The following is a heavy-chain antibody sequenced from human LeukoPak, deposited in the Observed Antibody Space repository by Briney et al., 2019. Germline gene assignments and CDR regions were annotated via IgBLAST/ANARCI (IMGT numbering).Heavy chain of an antibody. CDR3: ARTWIQKHFDY. D-gene: IGHD5-18*01. Sequence: SETLSLTCTVSGGSISSSSSYYWGWIRQPPGKGLEWIGSIYYGGSTYYNPSLKSRVTISVDTSKNQFSLKLSSVTAADTAVYYCARTWIQKHFDYWGQGTLVTVSS. CDR1: GGSISSSSSYY. J-gene: IGHJ4*02. V-gene: IGHV4-39*01. CDR2: IYYGGST.